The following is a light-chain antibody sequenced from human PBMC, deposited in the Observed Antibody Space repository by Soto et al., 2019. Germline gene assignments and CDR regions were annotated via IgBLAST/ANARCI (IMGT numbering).Light chain of an antibody. CDR3: LLYYGGTVV. CDR1: TGAVTSGYY. Sequence: QTVVTQDPSLTVSPGGTVTLTCASSTGAVTSGYYPNWFQRKPGQAPRALIYNTSNRHSWTPARFSGSLLGGKAALTLSGVHHEDEAEYYCLLYYGGTVVFGGGTKLTVL. J-gene: IGLJ2*01. CDR2: NTS. V-gene: IGLV7-43*01.